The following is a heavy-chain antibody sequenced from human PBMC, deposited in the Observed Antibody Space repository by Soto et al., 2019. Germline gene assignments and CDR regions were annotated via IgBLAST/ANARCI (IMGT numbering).Heavy chain of an antibody. D-gene: IGHD6-19*01. J-gene: IGHJ2*01. V-gene: IGHV1-3*04. CDR3: ARARAVDWYFDL. CDR2: INTDNGNT. Sequence: QVQVVQSGAEVKKPGASVKVSCKASGYTFTSCAIHWVRQAPGQRLEWMGWINTDNGNTKYSQRFQGRVTITRDTSASPAYMEPSNLISEDTAVYYCARARAVDWYFDLWGRGTLVTVSS. CDR1: GYTFTSCA.